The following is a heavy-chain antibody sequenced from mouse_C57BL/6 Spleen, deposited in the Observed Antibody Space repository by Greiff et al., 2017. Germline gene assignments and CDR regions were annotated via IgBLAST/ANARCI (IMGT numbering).Heavy chain of an antibody. CDR2: IDPANGNT. CDR1: GFNIKNTY. Sequence: VQLQQSVAELVRPGASVKLSCTASGFNIKNTYMHWVKQRPEKGLEWIGRIDPANGNTTYAPKFQGKATITADTSSNTAYLQLSSLTSEDTAIYYCARDYGSREVGFDYWGQGTTLTVSS. J-gene: IGHJ2*01. V-gene: IGHV14-3*01. CDR3: ARDYGSREVGFDY. D-gene: IGHD1-1*01.